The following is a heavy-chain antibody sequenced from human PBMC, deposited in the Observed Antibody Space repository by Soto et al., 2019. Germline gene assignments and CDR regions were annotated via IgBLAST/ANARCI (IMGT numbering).Heavy chain of an antibody. CDR1: GGSIRSGGYN. V-gene: IGHV4-31*03. CDR3: ARGLGKLIKQAQ. CDR2: IFHTGNT. J-gene: IGHJ1*01. D-gene: IGHD7-27*01. Sequence: TSETLSLTCTVSGGSIRSGGYNWSWIRQLPGKGLEWIGYIFHTGNTYYNPSLKSRVTISVDTSQNQFSLRLSSVTAADTALYYCARGLGKLIKQAQWGQGVLVTVSS.